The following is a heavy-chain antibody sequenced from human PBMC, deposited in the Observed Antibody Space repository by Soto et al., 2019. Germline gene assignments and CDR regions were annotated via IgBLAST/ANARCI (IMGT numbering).Heavy chain of an antibody. D-gene: IGHD4-17*01. CDR3: ARDGHYPPTVTTYGYYYYGMDV. CDR1: GGTFSSYA. CDR2: IIPIFGTA. Sequence: QVQLVQSGAEVKKPGSSVKVSCKASGGTFSSYAISWVRQAPGQGLEWMGGIIPIFGTANYAQKFQGRVTITADESTSTANMELSSLRSEDTAVYYCARDGHYPPTVTTYGYYYYGMDVWGQGTTVTVSS. J-gene: IGHJ6*02. V-gene: IGHV1-69*01.